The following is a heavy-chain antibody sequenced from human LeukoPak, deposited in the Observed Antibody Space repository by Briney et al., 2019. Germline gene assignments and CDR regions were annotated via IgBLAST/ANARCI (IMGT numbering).Heavy chain of an antibody. J-gene: IGHJ5*02. D-gene: IGHD3-10*01. CDR3: ARAWFGELFSNWFDP. CDR2: IYYSGST. Sequence: SETLSLTCTVSGGSISSGGYYWSWIRQHPGKGLEWIGYIYYSGSTYYNPSLKSRVTISVDTSKNPFSLKLSSVTAADTAVYYCARAWFGELFSNWFDPWGQGTLVTVSS. CDR1: GGSISSGGYY. V-gene: IGHV4-31*03.